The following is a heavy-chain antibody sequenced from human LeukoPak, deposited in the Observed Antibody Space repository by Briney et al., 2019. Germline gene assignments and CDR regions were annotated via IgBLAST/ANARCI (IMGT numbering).Heavy chain of an antibody. Sequence: ASVKVSCKASGYTFTGYYMHWVRQAPGQGLEWMGWINPNSGGTNYAQKFQGRVTMTRDTPISTAYMELSRLRSDDTAVYYCARAGYYDFWSGSHGYDYWGQGTLVTVSS. D-gene: IGHD3-3*01. J-gene: IGHJ4*02. V-gene: IGHV1-2*02. CDR3: ARAGYYDFWSGSHGYDY. CDR1: GYTFTGYY. CDR2: INPNSGGT.